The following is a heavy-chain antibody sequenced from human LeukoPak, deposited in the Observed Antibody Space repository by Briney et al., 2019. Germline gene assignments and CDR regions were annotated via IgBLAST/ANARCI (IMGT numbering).Heavy chain of an antibody. CDR2: ISGSVGST. Sequence: GGSLRLSCAASGFTFSSYAMSWVRQAPGKGLEWVSAISGSVGSTNYADSVQGRFTLSTDNSKNTLYMQMNSLRAEDTAVYYCAKVLFYATFKNAFDIWGQGTMVTVSS. CDR3: AKVLFYATFKNAFDI. J-gene: IGHJ3*02. V-gene: IGHV3-23*01. D-gene: IGHD3-3*01. CDR1: GFTFSSYA.